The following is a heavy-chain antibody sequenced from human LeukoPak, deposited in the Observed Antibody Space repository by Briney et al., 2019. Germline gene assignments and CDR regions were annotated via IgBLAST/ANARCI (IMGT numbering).Heavy chain of an antibody. CDR2: SDPEVGET. CDR1: GYTLTESS. Sequence: ASVKVSCKVSGYTLTESSMHWARQAPGKGLEWMGGSDPEVGETIYAQKFQGRVTLTEDTSTDTAYMELSSLRSEDTAVYFCALVITEKADCWGQGTLVTVSS. CDR3: ALVITEKADC. V-gene: IGHV1-24*01. D-gene: IGHD3-22*01. J-gene: IGHJ4*02.